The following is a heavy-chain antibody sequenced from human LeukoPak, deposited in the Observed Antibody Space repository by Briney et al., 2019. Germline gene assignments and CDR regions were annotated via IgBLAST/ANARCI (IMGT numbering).Heavy chain of an antibody. D-gene: IGHD2-2*01. CDR1: GFTFSDYF. V-gene: IGHV3-11*01. Sequence: PGGSLRLSCAASGFTFSDYFMSWIRQAPGRGLEWVPYIGNSDSTIYYADSVKGRFTISRDSAKNSLYLQMNSLRAEDTAVYYCARHQVVPSKRPFDYWGQGTLVTVSS. CDR3: ARHQVVPSKRPFDY. J-gene: IGHJ4*02. CDR2: IGNSDSTI.